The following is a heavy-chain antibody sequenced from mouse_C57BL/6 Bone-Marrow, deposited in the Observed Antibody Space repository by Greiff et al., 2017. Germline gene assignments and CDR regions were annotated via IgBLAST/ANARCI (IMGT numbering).Heavy chain of an antibody. CDR3: ARRTYYSKRGFAY. Sequence: VKLVESGPELVKPGASVKLSCKASGYTFTSYDINWVKQRPGQGLEWIGWIYPRDGSTKYNEKFKGKATLTVDTSSSTAYMELHSLTSEDSAVYFCARRTYYSKRGFAYWGQGTLVTVSA. CDR1: GYTFTSYD. CDR2: IYPRDGST. J-gene: IGHJ3*01. D-gene: IGHD2-5*01. V-gene: IGHV1-85*01.